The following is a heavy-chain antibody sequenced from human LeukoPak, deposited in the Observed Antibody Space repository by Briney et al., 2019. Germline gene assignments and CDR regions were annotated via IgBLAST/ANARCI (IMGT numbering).Heavy chain of an antibody. Sequence: SETLSLTCAVYVGSLMRYYWMWIRQPPGKGLEWIGEVNHSGSANYNPSLKSRVTISVDTSKNQFSLRLTSVTFAYTAVYYCASVPELDRSRLGIWGQGTMVTVSS. V-gene: IGHV4-34*01. D-gene: IGHD1-7*01. CDR1: VGSLMRYY. J-gene: IGHJ3*02. CDR2: VNHSGSA. CDR3: ASVPELDRSRLGI.